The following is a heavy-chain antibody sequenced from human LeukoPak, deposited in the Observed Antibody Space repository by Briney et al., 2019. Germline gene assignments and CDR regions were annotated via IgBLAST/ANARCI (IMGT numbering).Heavy chain of an antibody. CDR1: GFTFSSYG. D-gene: IGHD1-26*01. V-gene: IGHV3-33*01. CDR3: ARRKGSGARRNDYFDY. J-gene: IGHJ4*02. CDR2: IWYDGSNK. Sequence: GGSLRLSCAASGFTFSSYGMHWVRQAPGKGLEWVAVIWYDGSNKYYADSVKGRFTISRDNSKNTLYLQMNSLRAEDTAVYYCARRKGSGARRNDYFDYWGQGTLVTVSS.